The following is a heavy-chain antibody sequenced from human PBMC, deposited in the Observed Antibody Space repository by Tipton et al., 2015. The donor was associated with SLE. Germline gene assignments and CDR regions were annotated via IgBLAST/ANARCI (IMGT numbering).Heavy chain of an antibody. V-gene: IGHV4-38-2*01. CDR3: ATQGYYDSSFDY. D-gene: IGHD3-16*01. Sequence: TLSLTCAVSGASFSANYWGWIRQPPGKGLEWIGSIHHSGTTYYTSSLKSRVTISVDTSKNQFSLKLSSVTAADTAVYYCATQGYYDSSFDYWGQGTLVTVSS. J-gene: IGHJ4*02. CDR2: IHHSGTT. CDR1: GASFSANY.